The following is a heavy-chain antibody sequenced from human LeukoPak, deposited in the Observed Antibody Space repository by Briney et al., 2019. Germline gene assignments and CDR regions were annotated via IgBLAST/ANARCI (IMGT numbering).Heavy chain of an antibody. CDR1: GFTFSSYS. D-gene: IGHD3-22*01. CDR2: ISYDGNNK. CDR3: ARDLGQYYDTSDNWFDP. Sequence: PGGSLRLSCAASGFTFSSYSMNWVRQAPGKGLEWVAVISYDGNNKYYADSVKGRFTISRDNAKNTLNLQMNSLRAEDTAVYYCARDLGQYYDTSDNWFDPWGQGTLVTVSS. J-gene: IGHJ5*02. V-gene: IGHV3-30*03.